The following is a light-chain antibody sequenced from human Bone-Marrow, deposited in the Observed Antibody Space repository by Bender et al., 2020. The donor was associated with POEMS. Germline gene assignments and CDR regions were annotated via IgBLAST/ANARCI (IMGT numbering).Light chain of an antibody. CDR2: EVS. CDR3: SSYTSSSTLV. J-gene: IGLJ3*02. CDR1: SSDIGTYKF. V-gene: IGLV2-14*01. Sequence: QSGLAQPASVPASPGQSITIPCTGTSSDIGTYKFVSWYQQYPGKAPKLMIYEVSNRPSGVSNRFSGSKSGNTASLTISGLQAEDEADYYCSSYTSSSTLVFGGGTKLTVL.